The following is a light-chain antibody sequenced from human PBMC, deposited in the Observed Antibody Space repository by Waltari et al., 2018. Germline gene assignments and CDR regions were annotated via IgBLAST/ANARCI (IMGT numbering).Light chain of an antibody. CDR2: WAS. J-gene: IGKJ3*01. V-gene: IGKV4-1*01. CDR1: QSLLYKSNQKDY. CDR3: QQYYSDPFT. Sequence: EIVMTQSPDSLAVSLGERATIHCKSNQSLLYKSNQKDYLAWYQKKPGQPPNLLIYWASTRESGVPDRVSGSGSGTDFTLTINNLQPEDVATYYCQQYYSDPFTFGPGTMVDIK.